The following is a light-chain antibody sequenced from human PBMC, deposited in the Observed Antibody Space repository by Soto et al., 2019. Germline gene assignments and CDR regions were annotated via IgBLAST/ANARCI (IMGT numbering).Light chain of an antibody. Sequence: SYELTRPPSRNVAPGKTARLTCGGNNIGSKSVHWYQQKPGQAPVLAIYYDSGWHAGIPERGSGSNSGNTATLTISSVEAGYEADYYCQVWDSSSDHQVFGTGTKVTVL. CDR2: YDS. CDR3: QVWDSSSDHQV. J-gene: IGLJ1*01. V-gene: IGLV3-21*04. CDR1: NIGSKS.